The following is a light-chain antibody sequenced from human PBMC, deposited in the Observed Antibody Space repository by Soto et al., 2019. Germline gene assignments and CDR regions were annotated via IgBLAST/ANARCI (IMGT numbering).Light chain of an antibody. CDR3: QQYGSSPWT. Sequence: EIVLTQSPGTLSLSPGERTTLSCRASQSVSSSYLAWYQQKPGQAPRLLIYGASSRATGIPDRFSGSGSGTDFTLTISRLEPEGFAVYYCQQYGSSPWTFGQGTKVEI. CDR1: QSVSSSY. J-gene: IGKJ1*01. CDR2: GAS. V-gene: IGKV3-20*01.